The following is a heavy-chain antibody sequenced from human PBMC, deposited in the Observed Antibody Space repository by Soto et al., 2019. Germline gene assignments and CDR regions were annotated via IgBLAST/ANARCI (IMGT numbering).Heavy chain of an antibody. Sequence: PGGALRLSCAASGFTFSSYGMHGGRQAPGKGLEWVAVIAYDGSNKYYADSVKGRFTISRDNSKNTLYLQRNSLRAEDTAVYSCAKDRLTTVRGSSDSWGQGTLVTVSS. V-gene: IGHV3-30*18. CDR3: AKDRLTTVRGSSDS. D-gene: IGHD3-10*01. CDR1: GFTFSSYG. J-gene: IGHJ5*01. CDR2: IAYDGSNK.